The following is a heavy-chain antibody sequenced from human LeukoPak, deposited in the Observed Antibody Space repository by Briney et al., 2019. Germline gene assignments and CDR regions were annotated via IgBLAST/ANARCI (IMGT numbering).Heavy chain of an antibody. V-gene: IGHV3-66*01. J-gene: IGHJ4*02. CDR1: GFTLSSNY. CDR3: ARTYGSGSNLDY. D-gene: IGHD3-10*01. CDR2: IYSGGST. Sequence: GGTLRLSCAASGFTLSSNYMSWVRQAPGKGLEWVSVIYSGGSTYYADSVKGRFTISRDNSKNTLYLQMNSLRAEDTAVYYCARTYGSGSNLDYWGQGTLVTVSS.